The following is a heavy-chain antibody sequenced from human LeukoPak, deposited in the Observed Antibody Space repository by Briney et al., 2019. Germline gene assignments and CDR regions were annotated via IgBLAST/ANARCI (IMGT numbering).Heavy chain of an antibody. Sequence: GGSLRLSCAASGFTFSSYAMSWVRQAPGEGLEWVSAISGSGGSTYYADSVKGRFTISRDNSKNTLYLQMNSLRAEDTAVYYCAKDPSYSEVFDCWGQGTLVTVSS. D-gene: IGHD1-26*01. V-gene: IGHV3-23*01. J-gene: IGHJ4*02. CDR3: AKDPSYSEVFDC. CDR1: GFTFSSYA. CDR2: ISGSGGST.